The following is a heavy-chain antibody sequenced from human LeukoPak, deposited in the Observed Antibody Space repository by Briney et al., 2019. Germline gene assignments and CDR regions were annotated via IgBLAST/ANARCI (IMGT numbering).Heavy chain of an antibody. CDR2: INPNSGGT. CDR1: GYTFTDFY. J-gene: IGHJ4*02. V-gene: IGHV1-2*02. Sequence: ASVKVSCKASGYTFTDFYIHWVRQAPGQGLEWMGWINPNSGGTTYAQKFQGRVTMTRDTSISTAYIELSRLRSDDTAVYYCARVAVLMLYGSSFYYFDYWGQGALVTVSS. CDR3: ARVAVLMLYGSSFYYFDY. D-gene: IGHD2-8*01.